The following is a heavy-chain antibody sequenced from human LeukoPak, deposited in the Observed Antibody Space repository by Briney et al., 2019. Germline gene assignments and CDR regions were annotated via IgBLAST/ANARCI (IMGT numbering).Heavy chain of an antibody. J-gene: IGHJ1*01. D-gene: IGHD2-2*01. V-gene: IGHV3-64*01. CDR1: GFHFSPYA. Sequence: GGSLRLSCAASGFHFSPYAMHWVRLTPGKGLEFVSAISKSGDDTSYGNDVKGRFTISRDNIKNTVDLEMGSLRVDDTGIYYCARIPEYWGQGTVVTVSA. CDR3: ARIPEY. CDR2: ISKSGDDT.